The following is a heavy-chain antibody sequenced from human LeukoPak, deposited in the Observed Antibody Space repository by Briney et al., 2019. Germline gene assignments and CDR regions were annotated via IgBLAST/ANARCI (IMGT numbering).Heavy chain of an antibody. CDR3: ARDFVVTMVRGDNERRDY. CDR1: GGSISSYY. CDR2: IYYSGST. J-gene: IGHJ4*02. V-gene: IGHV4-59*01. D-gene: IGHD3-10*01. Sequence: PSETLSLTCTVSGGSISSYYWSWIRQPPGKGLEWIGYIYYSGSTNYNPSLKSRVTISVDTSKNQFSLKLSSVTAADTAVYYCARDFVVTMVRGDNERRDYWGQGTLVTVSS.